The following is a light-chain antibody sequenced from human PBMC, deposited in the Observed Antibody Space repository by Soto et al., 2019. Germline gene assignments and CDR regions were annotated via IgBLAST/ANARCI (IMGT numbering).Light chain of an antibody. CDR2: GAS. CDR1: QDISNS. J-gene: IGKJ5*01. Sequence: DIEMIQSPSSLSASVGDRVTITCQASQDISNSLKWYQQKPGKAPKPLIYGASNLETGVPSRFSGSGSGTDFTFTISSLQPEDIATYYCQQYDNVPITFGQGTRLEIK. CDR3: QQYDNVPIT. V-gene: IGKV1-33*01.